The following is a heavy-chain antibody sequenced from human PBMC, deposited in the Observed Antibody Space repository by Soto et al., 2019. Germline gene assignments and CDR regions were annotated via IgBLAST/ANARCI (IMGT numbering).Heavy chain of an antibody. CDR1: GFSLSTSGVG. CDR2: IYWDDDK. Sequence: SGPTLVNPTQTLTLTCTFSGFSLSTSGVGVGWIRQPPGKALEWLALIYWDDDKRYSPSLKSRLTINKDTSKNQVVLTMTNMDPVDTATYYCAHRPSYCSGGSCYSGFDYWGQGTLVTVSS. J-gene: IGHJ4*02. CDR3: AHRPSYCSGGSCYSGFDY. V-gene: IGHV2-5*02. D-gene: IGHD2-15*01.